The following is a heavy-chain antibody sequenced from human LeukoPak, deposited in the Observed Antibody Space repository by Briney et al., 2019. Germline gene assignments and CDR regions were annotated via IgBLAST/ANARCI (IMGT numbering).Heavy chain of an antibody. J-gene: IGHJ4*02. V-gene: IGHV1-46*01. Sequence: ASVKVSCKASGYTCTRYYLHWVRQAPGRGLEWMGIINPSAGSTSFAQNFQGRVTMTRDTSTSTVYMELSSLRSEDTAVYYCARKGVGALMLDYWGQGTLVTVSS. CDR2: INPSAGST. D-gene: IGHD1-26*01. CDR3: ARKGVGALMLDY. CDR1: GYTCTRYY.